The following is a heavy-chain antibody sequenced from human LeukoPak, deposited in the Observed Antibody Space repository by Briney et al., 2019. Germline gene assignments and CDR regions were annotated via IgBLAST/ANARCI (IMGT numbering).Heavy chain of an antibody. V-gene: IGHV1-2*02. CDR2: INPNSGGT. CDR1: GYTFTGYY. D-gene: IGHD3-10*01. J-gene: IGHJ4*02. CDR3: ARGRITMVRGVNY. Sequence: ASVKVSCKASGYTFTGYYMHWVRQASGQGLEWMGWINPNSGGTNYAQKFQGRVTTTRDTSISTAYMELSRLRSDDTAVYYCARGRITMVRGVNYWGQGTLVTVSS.